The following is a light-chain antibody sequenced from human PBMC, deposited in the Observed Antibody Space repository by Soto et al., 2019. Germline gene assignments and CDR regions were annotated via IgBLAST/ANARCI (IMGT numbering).Light chain of an antibody. Sequence: EIVLTQSPGTLSLSPGERATLSCRSSQSVSSSYLTWYQQKPGQAPRLLIYGASTRATSIPARFSGSGSGTDFTLTISGLEPEDFALYYCQQYGDAPITFGQGTRLEIK. CDR3: QQYGDAPIT. CDR1: QSVSSSY. J-gene: IGKJ5*01. V-gene: IGKV3-20*01. CDR2: GAS.